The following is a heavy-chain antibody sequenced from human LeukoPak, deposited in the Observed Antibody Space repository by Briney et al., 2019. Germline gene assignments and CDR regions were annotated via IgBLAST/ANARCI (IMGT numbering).Heavy chain of an antibody. J-gene: IGHJ4*02. V-gene: IGHV3-23*01. D-gene: IGHD3-10*01. CDR3: ANVVGGY. CDR2: ISKSGGST. Sequence: GGSLRLSCAVSGITFSTIGVSWVRLAPGKGLEWVSIISKSGGSTFYADPVGGRFTISRDNSKDMLYLQMNSLTAEDTAVYYCANVVGGYWGQGTLVTVSS. CDR1: GITFSTIG.